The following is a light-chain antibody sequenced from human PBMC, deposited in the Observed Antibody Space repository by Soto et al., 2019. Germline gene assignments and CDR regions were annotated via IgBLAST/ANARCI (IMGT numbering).Light chain of an antibody. J-gene: IGKJ4*01. Sequence: EIVLTQSPATLSLSPGERATLSCRASQSITTYLAWYQQKPGQAPRLLIYDASNRATGVPARFSGSGSGTDFTLTISSLEPEDFAFYYCQQRYSRPRAFGGGTKVEIK. V-gene: IGKV3-11*01. CDR1: QSITTY. CDR2: DAS. CDR3: QQRYSRPRA.